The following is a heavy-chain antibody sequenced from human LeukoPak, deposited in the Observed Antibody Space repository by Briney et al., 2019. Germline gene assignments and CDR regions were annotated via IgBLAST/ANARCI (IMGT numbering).Heavy chain of an antibody. D-gene: IGHD2-15*01. CDR2: ISSTSSYI. J-gene: IGHJ4*02. CDR1: GFTFSSYS. Sequence: GGSLRLSCAASGFTFSSYSMNWVRQAPGKGVECVSFISSTSSYIYYADPVKGRFTISRDNAKNSLYLQMNSLRAEDSAVYYCARSAFCSGGSCQLDNWGQGTLVPVSS. CDR3: ARSAFCSGGSCQLDN. V-gene: IGHV3-21*01.